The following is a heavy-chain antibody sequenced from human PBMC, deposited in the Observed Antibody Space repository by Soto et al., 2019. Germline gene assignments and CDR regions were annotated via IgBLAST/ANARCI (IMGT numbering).Heavy chain of an antibody. CDR2: IYWNDDK. J-gene: IGHJ6*02. CDR3: ARDTYYYDSCDYYDTFYSTMDV. D-gene: IGHD3-22*01. CDR1: GFSLSTTGMG. V-gene: IGHV2-5*01. Sequence: QITLKESGPTLVSPTQTLTLTCTFSGFSLSTTGMGVGWIRQPPGKALEWLALIYWNDDKSYSPALRMKLTITKDTSKNQVVLTMTNMNPVDTGTYYCARDTYYYDSCDYYDTFYSTMDVWGQGTTVTVSS.